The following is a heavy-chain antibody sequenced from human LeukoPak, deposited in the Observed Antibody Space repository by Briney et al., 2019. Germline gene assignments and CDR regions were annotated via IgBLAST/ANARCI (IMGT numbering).Heavy chain of an antibody. CDR2: IWYDGSKK. CDR1: GFTFSSYG. CDR3: ARDDGWDSSGRSDY. D-gene: IGHD3-22*01. V-gene: IGHV3-33*01. Sequence: PGRSLRLSCAASGFTFSSYGLHWVRQAPGKGLEWVALIWYDGSKKYYADSVKGRFTISRDNSNNTLYLQMNSLRAEDTAVYYCARDDGWDSSGRSDYWGQGTLVTVSS. J-gene: IGHJ4*02.